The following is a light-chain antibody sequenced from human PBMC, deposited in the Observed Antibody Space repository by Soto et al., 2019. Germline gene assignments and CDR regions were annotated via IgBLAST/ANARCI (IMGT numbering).Light chain of an antibody. J-gene: IGKJ2*01. CDR3: LQSNSFPHT. CDR2: AAS. Sequence: DIQMTQSPSSVSASAGDRVTITCRASQYISSWLAWYQQKPGKAPKLLIYAASRLQSGVPSRFSGSGSGTDFTLTISSLQPEDFATYYCLQSNSFPHTFGQGTKLEIK. V-gene: IGKV1-12*01. CDR1: QYISSW.